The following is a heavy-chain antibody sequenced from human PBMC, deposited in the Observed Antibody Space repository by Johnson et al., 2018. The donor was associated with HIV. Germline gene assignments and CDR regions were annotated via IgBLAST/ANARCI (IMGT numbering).Heavy chain of an antibody. J-gene: IGHJ3*02. CDR1: GFIFSSYW. Sequence: EQLVESGGGLVQPGGSLRLSCAASGFIFSSYWMSWVRQAPGNGLELVANIKKERRDNYYVDSVKGRFTISRDNAQNSLYLQMNSLRAEDTAVYYCARAGSGYYGSSFDIWGQGTTLTVSS. D-gene: IGHD5-12*01. CDR2: IKKERRDN. V-gene: IGHV3-7*01. CDR3: ARAGSGYYGSSFDI.